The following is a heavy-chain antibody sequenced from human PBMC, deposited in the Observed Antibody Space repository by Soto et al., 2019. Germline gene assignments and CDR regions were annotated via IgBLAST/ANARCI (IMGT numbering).Heavy chain of an antibody. D-gene: IGHD3-10*01. Sequence: QVQLVESGGGLVKPGGSLRLSCAASGFSFSDSYMSWVRQAPGKGLEWVEYISGSSGYTGYADSVKGRFTISRDNDKNSLYLQMNSLRVEDTAVYYCARDRGGYGPPDVWGQGTTVTVSS. CDR2: ISGSSGYT. CDR3: ARDRGGYGPPDV. J-gene: IGHJ6*02. V-gene: IGHV3-11*06. CDR1: GFSFSDSY.